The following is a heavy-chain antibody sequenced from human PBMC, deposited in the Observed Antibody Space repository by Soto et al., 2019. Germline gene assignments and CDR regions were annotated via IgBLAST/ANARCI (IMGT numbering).Heavy chain of an antibody. CDR3: ARYCSSVTCHGFDP. CDR2: INPKSGDT. V-gene: IGHV1-2*06. CDR1: GYTFTAYY. J-gene: IGHJ5*02. Sequence: ASVKVSCKASGYTFTAYYLYWVRQAPGQGLEWVGRINPKSGDTNYAQKFQGRVTMTRDTSISTAYLELSNLRSDDTAFYYCARYCSSVTCHGFDPWGQGTLVTVSS. D-gene: IGHD2-2*01.